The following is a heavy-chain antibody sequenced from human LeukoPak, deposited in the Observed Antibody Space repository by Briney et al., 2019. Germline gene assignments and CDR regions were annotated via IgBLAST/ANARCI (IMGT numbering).Heavy chain of an antibody. CDR1: GGSISSGGYS. CDR2: IYHSGST. J-gene: IGHJ4*02. Sequence: SETLSLTCAVSGGSISSGGYSWSWIRQPPGKGLEWIGYIYHSGSTYYNPSLKSRVTISVDRSKNQFSLKLSSVTAADTAVYYCARTGYSEHDYWGQGTLVTVSS. V-gene: IGHV4-30-2*01. CDR3: ARTGYSEHDY. D-gene: IGHD3-9*01.